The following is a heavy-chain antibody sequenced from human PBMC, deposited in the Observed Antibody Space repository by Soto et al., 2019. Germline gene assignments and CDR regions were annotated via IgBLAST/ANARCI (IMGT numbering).Heavy chain of an antibody. CDR2: IYYSGST. CDR1: GGSISSGGYY. CDR3: ARDPAAYYDSTGEGDY. Sequence: SETLSLTCTVSGGSISSGGYYWSWIRQHPGKGLEWIGYIYYSGSTYYNPSLKSRVTISVDTSKNQFSLKLSSVTAAETAGYYCARDPAAYYDSTGEGDYWGQGTLVTVSS. J-gene: IGHJ4*02. V-gene: IGHV4-31*03. D-gene: IGHD3-22*01.